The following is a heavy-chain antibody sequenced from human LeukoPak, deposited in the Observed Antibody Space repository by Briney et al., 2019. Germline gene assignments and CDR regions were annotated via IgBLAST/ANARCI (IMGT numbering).Heavy chain of an antibody. CDR3: ARERAVAGTGFDY. V-gene: IGHV4-30-4*01. J-gene: IGHJ4*02. Sequence: SETLSLTCTVSGGSISSGSYYWSWIRQPPGKGLEWIGYIYYSGSTYYNPSLKSRVTISVDTSKNQFSLKLSSVTAADTAVYYCARERAVAGTGFDYWGQGTLVTVSS. CDR2: IYYSGST. D-gene: IGHD6-19*01. CDR1: GGSISSGSYY.